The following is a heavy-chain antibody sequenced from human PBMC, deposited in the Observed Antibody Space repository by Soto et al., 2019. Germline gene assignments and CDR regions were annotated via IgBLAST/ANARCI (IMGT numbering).Heavy chain of an antibody. CDR2: IRSNADGGTA. CDR3: STALRRDSALGAY. V-gene: IGHV3-15*01. D-gene: IGHD3-16*01. CDR1: GFPFIDAW. Sequence: EVQLVESGGGLVKPGGSLRLSCTASGFPFIDAWMSWVRQAPRKGLQWIGRIRSNADGGTADLTAPVRDRFTISRDDSKTTLYLQMNSLKIDDTAVYFCSTALRRDSALGAYWGLGTLVSVSS. J-gene: IGHJ4*02.